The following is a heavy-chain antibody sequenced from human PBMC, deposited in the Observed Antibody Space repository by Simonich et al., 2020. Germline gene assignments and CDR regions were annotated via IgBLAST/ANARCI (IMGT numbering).Heavy chain of an antibody. V-gene: IGHV4-34*01. Sequence: QVQLQQWGAGLLKPSETLSLTCAVYGGSFSGYYWSWIRQPPGKGLEWIGEINHSGRTNYNPSLKCRVTISVDTSKNQFSLKLSSVTAADTAVYYCARGLRVAAAGTAFQHWGQGTLVTVSS. CDR1: GGSFSGYY. CDR3: ARGLRVAAAGTAFQH. D-gene: IGHD6-13*01. J-gene: IGHJ1*01. CDR2: INHSGRT.